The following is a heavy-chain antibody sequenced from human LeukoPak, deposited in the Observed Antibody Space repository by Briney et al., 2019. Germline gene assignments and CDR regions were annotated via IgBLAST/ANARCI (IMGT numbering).Heavy chain of an antibody. Sequence: SETLSLTCTVSGGSISSYYWSWIRQPPGKGLEWIGYIYYSGSTNYNPSLKSRVTISVDTSKNQFSLKLSSLTAEDTAVYYCARQTWYYDILTGYYVRYFDYWGQGTLVTVSS. J-gene: IGHJ4*02. CDR1: GGSISSYY. V-gene: IGHV4-59*01. CDR2: IYYSGST. CDR3: ARQTWYYDILTGYYVRYFDY. D-gene: IGHD3-9*01.